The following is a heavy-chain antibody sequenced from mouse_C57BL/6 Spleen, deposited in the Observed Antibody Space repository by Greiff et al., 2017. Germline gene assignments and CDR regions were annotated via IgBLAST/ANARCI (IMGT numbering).Heavy chain of an antibody. D-gene: IGHD2-4*01. CDR3: ARPVDYDPWFAY. CDR1: GFTFSDYG. J-gene: IGHJ3*01. V-gene: IGHV5-17*01. CDR2: ISSGSSTI. Sequence: EVKLMESGGGLVKPGGSLKLSCAASGFTFSDYGMHWVRQAPEKGLEWVAYISSGSSTIYYADTVKGRFTISRDNAKNTLFLQMTSLRSEDTAMYYCARPVDYDPWFAYWGQGTLVTVSA.